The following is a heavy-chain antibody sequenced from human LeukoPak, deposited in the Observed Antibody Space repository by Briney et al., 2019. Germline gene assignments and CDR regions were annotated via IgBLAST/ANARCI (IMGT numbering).Heavy chain of an antibody. J-gene: IGHJ3*02. D-gene: IGHD6-13*01. Sequence: GGSLRLSCAASGFTFSSYAMHWVRQAPGKGLEWVAVISYDGSNKYYADSVKGRFTISRDNSKNTLYLQMNSLRAEDTAVYYCAKDPSSSWRLDAFDIWGQGTMVTVSS. CDR2: ISYDGSNK. CDR3: AKDPSSSWRLDAFDI. V-gene: IGHV3-30-3*01. CDR1: GFTFSSYA.